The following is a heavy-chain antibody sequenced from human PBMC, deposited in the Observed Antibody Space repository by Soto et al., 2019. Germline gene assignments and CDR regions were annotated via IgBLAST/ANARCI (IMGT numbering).Heavy chain of an antibody. D-gene: IGHD2-15*01. J-gene: IGHJ4*02. V-gene: IGHV3-23*01. Sequence: GGSLRLSCAASGFTSSSYAMSWVRQAPGKGLEWVSAVSGSGGSTYYADSVKGRFTISRDNSKNTLYLQMNSLRAEDTAVYYCAKDVSSGGSPIPGYWGQGTLVTVSS. CDR3: AKDVSSGGSPIPGY. CDR1: GFTSSSYA. CDR2: VSGSGGST.